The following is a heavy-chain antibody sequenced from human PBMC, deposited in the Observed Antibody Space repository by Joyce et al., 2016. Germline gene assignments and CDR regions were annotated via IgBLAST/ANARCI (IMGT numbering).Heavy chain of an antibody. D-gene: IGHD3-16*01. Sequence: QVRLVESGGGVVQPGRSLRLSCEDSGFSFNDFLMHWVRQAPGKSLEWLALMSFDGWKKYYADAVRGRFTIARDNSKNMLYLQMNSLSAEDSAVYYCAREGGIIDTSTFDFWGQGTTVTVSS. CDR2: MSFDGWKK. V-gene: IGHV3-30*04. J-gene: IGHJ3*01. CDR1: GFSFNDFL. CDR3: AREGGIIDTSTFDF.